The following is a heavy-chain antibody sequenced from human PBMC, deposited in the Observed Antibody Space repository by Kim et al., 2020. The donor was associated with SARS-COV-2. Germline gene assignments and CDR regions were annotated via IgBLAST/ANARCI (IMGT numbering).Heavy chain of an antibody. CDR3: SRHFWGGYYGYYYYMDV. Sequence: SETLSLTCTVSGGSISSYYWSWIRQPPGKGLEWIGYIYYSGSTNYNPSLKSRVTISVDTSKNQFSLKLSSVTAADTAVYYWSRHFWGGYYGYYYYMDVWG. CDR1: GGSISSYY. D-gene: IGHD3-3*01. V-gene: IGHV4-59*08. CDR2: IYYSGST. J-gene: IGHJ6*03.